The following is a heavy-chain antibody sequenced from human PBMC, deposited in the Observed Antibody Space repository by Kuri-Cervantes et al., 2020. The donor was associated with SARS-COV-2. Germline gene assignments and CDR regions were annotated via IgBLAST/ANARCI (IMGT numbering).Heavy chain of an antibody. Sequence: GESPEIPCAASGFTFSGHWIHWVRQAPGKGLVWVSRINPDGSYTNNADSVQGRFTLSRDNAKNMLFLQMNSLRAEDTAVYYCVRDGDHWNFDYWGQGTLVTVSS. CDR2: INPDGSYT. CDR3: VRDGDHWNFDY. CDR1: GFTFSGHW. J-gene: IGHJ4*02. D-gene: IGHD1-1*01. V-gene: IGHV3-74*01.